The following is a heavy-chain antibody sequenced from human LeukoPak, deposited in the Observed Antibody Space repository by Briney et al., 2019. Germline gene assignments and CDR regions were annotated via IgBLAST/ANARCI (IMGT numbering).Heavy chain of an antibody. V-gene: IGHV4-34*01. CDR2: INHSGST. CDR1: GGSFSGYY. J-gene: IGHJ4*02. D-gene: IGHD3-3*01. Sequence: SSETLSLTCAVYGGSFSGYYWSWIRQPPGKGLEWGGEINHSGSTNYNPSLKSRVTISVDTSKNQFSLKLSSVTAADTAVYYCARGTHNDFWSAYEYYFDYWGQGTLVTVSS. CDR3: ARGTHNDFWSAYEYYFDY.